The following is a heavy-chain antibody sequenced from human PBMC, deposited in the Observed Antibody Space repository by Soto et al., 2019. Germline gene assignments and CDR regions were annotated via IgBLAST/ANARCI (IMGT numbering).Heavy chain of an antibody. V-gene: IGHV3-11*01. CDR3: ARERYSYGPYYFDY. Sequence: GGSVRLSRAASGLTFSDYYISRIRQAPGKGLEWASSITSSGSTTYYTDSVKGRFTISRDNAKNSLYLQMNSLRAEDTAVYYCARERYSYGPYYFDYWGQGTLVTVSS. J-gene: IGHJ4*02. CDR2: ITSSGSTT. D-gene: IGHD5-18*01. CDR1: GLTFSDYY.